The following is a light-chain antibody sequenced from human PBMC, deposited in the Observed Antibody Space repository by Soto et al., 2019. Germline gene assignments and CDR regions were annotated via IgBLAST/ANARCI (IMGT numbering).Light chain of an antibody. CDR1: QSVSNN. CDR3: QQYSNWPLA. V-gene: IGKV3D-15*01. J-gene: IGKJ4*01. Sequence: EKGLRESQVTLSVSPGERATXSCRASQSVSNNYLAGYQQGPGQAPRLLIYGASKRATGFPDRLMGRGTGTEYTLTISSLQSEDFAVYYCQQYSNWPLAFVGSTKVEIK. CDR2: GAS.